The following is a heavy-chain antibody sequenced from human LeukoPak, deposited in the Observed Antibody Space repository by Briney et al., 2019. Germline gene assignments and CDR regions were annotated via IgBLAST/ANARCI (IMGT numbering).Heavy chain of an antibody. D-gene: IGHD1-7*01. V-gene: IGHV4-34*01. CDR1: GGSFSHYY. CDR2: INDSGTI. CDR3: ARRWNYGRNYYIDV. J-gene: IGHJ6*03. Sequence: SETLSLTCAVYGGSFSHYYWSWIRQSPGMGLEWMGEINDSGTINYNPSLMSRVTISVDKSKNQFSLKLTSATAADTAVYYCARRWNYGRNYYIDVWGKGATVSVSS.